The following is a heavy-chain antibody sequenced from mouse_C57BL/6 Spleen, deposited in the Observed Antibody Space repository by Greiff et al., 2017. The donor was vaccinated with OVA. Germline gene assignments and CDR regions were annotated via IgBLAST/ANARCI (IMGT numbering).Heavy chain of an antibody. CDR3: AREADYYARSQYFDY. V-gene: IGHV1-55*01. CDR2: IYPGSGST. CDR1: GYTFTSYW. D-gene: IGHD1-1*01. Sequence: QVQLQQPGAELVKPGASVKMSCKASGYTFTSYWITWVKQRPGQGLEWIGDIYPGSGSTNYNEKFKSKATLTVDTSSSTAYMQLSSLTSEDSAVYYCAREADYYARSQYFDYWGQGTTLTVSS. J-gene: IGHJ2*01.